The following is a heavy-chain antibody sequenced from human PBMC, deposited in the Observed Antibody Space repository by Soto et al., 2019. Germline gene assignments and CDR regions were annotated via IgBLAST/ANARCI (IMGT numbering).Heavy chain of an antibody. V-gene: IGHV4-59*08. CDR1: GGSISSYY. D-gene: IGHD4-17*01. CDR3: ARHPALTTFGYYYMDV. Sequence: SETLSLTCTVSGGSISSYYWSWIRQPPGKGLEWIGYIYYSGSTNYNPSLKSRVTISVDTSKNQFSLKLSSVTAADTAVYYCARHPALTTFGYYYMDVWGKGTTVTVSS. J-gene: IGHJ6*03. CDR2: IYYSGST.